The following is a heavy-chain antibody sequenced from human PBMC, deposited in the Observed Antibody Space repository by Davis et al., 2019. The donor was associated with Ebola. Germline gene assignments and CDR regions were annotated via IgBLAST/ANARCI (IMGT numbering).Heavy chain of an antibody. J-gene: IGHJ3*02. CDR3: AREGVTLVRGEIGFGFEI. CDR2: LVSFFGLS. CDR1: GGSFSTYN. Sequence: SSVKFSCKAFGGSFSTYNVTWVRQGPGQGLEWVGQLVSFFGLSTSAQNFQDRVTLSADESTATVYMEVNNLRSDDTAVYYCAREGVTLVRGEIGFGFEIWGQGTLVTVSS. V-gene: IGHV1-69*13. D-gene: IGHD3-10*01.